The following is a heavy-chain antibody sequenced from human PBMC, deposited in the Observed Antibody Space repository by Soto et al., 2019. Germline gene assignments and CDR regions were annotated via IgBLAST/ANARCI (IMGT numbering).Heavy chain of an antibody. CDR1: GGTFSSYA. CDR3: AREGGMMTTVTTGYYYGMDV. V-gene: IGHV1-69*13. J-gene: IGHJ6*02. CDR2: IIPIFGTA. D-gene: IGHD4-17*01. Sequence: SVKVSCKASGGTFSSYAISWVRQAPGQGLEWMGGIIPIFGTANYAQKFQGRVTITADESTSTAYMELSSLRSEDTAVYYCAREGGMMTTVTTGYYYGMDVWGQGTTVTVSS.